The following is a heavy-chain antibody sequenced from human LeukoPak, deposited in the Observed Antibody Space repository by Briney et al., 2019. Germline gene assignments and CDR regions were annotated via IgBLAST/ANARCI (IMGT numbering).Heavy chain of an antibody. J-gene: IGHJ4*02. CDR1: GFTFSSYA. CDR3: AKGGSYPIDY. V-gene: IGHV3-30*04. D-gene: IGHD1-26*01. CDR2: ISYDGSNK. Sequence: PGRSLKLSCAASGFTFSSYAMHWVRQAPGKGLEWVAVISYDGSNKHYADSVKGRFTISRDNAKNTLYLQMNGLRAEDTAVYYCAKGGSYPIDYWGQGALVTVSS.